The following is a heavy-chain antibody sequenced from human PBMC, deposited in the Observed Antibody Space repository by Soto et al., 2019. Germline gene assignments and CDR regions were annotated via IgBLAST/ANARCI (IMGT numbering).Heavy chain of an antibody. CDR1: GYTFTSYD. D-gene: IGHD3-10*01. J-gene: IGHJ6*02. V-gene: IGHV1-8*01. Sequence: QVQLVQSGAEVKKPGASVKVSCKASGYTFTSYDINWVRQATGQGLEWMGWMNPNSGNTGYAQKFKGRVTMTRNTSISTAYMELSSLRSEDTAVYYCARGRYYGSGEGPYGMDVWGQGTTVTVSS. CDR3: ARGRYYGSGEGPYGMDV. CDR2: MNPNSGNT.